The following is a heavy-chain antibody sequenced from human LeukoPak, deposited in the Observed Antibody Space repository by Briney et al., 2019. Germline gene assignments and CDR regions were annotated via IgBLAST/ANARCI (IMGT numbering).Heavy chain of an antibody. J-gene: IGHJ4*02. Sequence: ASVKVSCKASGYTFTGYYMHWVRQAPGQGLEWMGWINPNSGGTNYAQKFQGRVTKTRDTSISTAYMELSRLRSDDTAVYYCARSGCSSTSCYDYFDYWGQGTLVTVSS. CDR1: GYTFTGYY. CDR2: INPNSGGT. CDR3: ARSGCSSTSCYDYFDY. V-gene: IGHV1-2*02. D-gene: IGHD2-2*01.